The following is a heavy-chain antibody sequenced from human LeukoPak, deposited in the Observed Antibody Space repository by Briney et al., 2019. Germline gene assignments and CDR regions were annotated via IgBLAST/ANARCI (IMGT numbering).Heavy chain of an antibody. V-gene: IGHV4-59*01. Sequence: AETVSLTRTVSGGPIRRYYGSWIREPPGGGREGIGYIYYSGSTNYNPSRKIRVTISVDTSKNQFSLKLRSVTAADTAVYYCAGSIAARPRVRQSFDYWGQGTLVTVSS. CDR2: IYYSGST. J-gene: IGHJ4*02. CDR3: AGSIAARPRVRQSFDY. CDR1: GGPIRRYY. D-gene: IGHD6-6*01.